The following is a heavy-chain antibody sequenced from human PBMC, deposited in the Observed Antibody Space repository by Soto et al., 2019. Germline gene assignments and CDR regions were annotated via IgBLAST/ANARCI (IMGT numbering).Heavy chain of an antibody. CDR1: GGTFSSYA. V-gene: IGHV1-69*13. CDR3: ARDRGHCSGGSCYSWGYYYYGMDV. J-gene: IGHJ6*02. Sequence: PVKVSCKASGGTFSSYAISWVRQAPGQGLGWMGGIIPIFGTANYAQKFQGRVTITADESTSTAYMELSSLRSEDTAVYYCARDRGHCSGGSCYSWGYYYYGMDVWGQGTTGTVSS. CDR2: IIPIFGTA. D-gene: IGHD2-15*01.